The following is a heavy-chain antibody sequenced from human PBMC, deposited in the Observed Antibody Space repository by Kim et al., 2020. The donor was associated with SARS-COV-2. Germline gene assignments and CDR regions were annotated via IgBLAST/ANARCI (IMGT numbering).Heavy chain of an antibody. Sequence: GGSLRLSCAASGFTFSSYAMHWVRQAPGKGLEWVAVISYDGSNKYYADSVKGRFTISRDNSKNTLYLQMNSLRAEDTAVYYCARDLYLGYCSSTICYYGMDVWGQGTTVTVSS. CDR1: GFTFSSYA. CDR3: ARDLYLGYCSSTICYYGMDV. CDR2: ISYDGSNK. V-gene: IGHV3-30-3*01. D-gene: IGHD2-2*01. J-gene: IGHJ6*02.